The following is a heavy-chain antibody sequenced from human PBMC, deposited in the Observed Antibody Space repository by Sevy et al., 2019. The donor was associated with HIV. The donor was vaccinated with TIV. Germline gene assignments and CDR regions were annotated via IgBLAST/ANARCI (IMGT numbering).Heavy chain of an antibody. J-gene: IGHJ3*02. D-gene: IGHD3-22*01. Sequence: QLGGSLRLSCKPSGFTFTSYAMNWVRQAPGKGLEWISTIYGSGGVTYYADSVKGRFTISRDKSKNTLYLQMNSLRTEDTALYYCAGGRYDSSGSFDALDIWGQGTMVTVSS. V-gene: IGHV3-23*01. CDR3: AGGRYDSSGSFDALDI. CDR2: IYGSGGVT. CDR1: GFTFTSYA.